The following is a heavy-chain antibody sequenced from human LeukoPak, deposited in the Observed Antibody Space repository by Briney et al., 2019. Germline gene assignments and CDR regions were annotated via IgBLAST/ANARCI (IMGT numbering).Heavy chain of an antibody. Sequence: GGSLRLSCADSGFNFSKYWMSWVRQAPGKGLEWVANIKPDGGDKYYVDSVKGRFTISRDNANKSLYLQMNSLRAEDTAVYYCAKSLRRVAGVIGSFDIWGQGTMVTVSS. CDR2: IKPDGGDK. J-gene: IGHJ3*02. CDR3: AKSLRRVAGVIGSFDI. V-gene: IGHV3-7*03. CDR1: GFNFSKYW. D-gene: IGHD6-19*01.